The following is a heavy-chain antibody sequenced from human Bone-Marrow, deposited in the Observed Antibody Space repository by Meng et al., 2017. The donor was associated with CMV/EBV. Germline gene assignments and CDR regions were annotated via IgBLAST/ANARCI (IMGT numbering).Heavy chain of an antibody. J-gene: IGHJ4*02. CDR2: INPSGGST. V-gene: IGHV1-46*01. D-gene: IGHD6-6*01. CDR3: ARESLAARPQYYFDY. CDR1: GYTFTSYY. Sequence: ASVKVSCKASGYTFTSYYMHWVRQAPGQGLEWMGIINPSGGSTSYAQKFQGRVTMTRDTSTSTVYMELSRLRSDDTAVYYCARESLAARPQYYFDYWGQATLATVSS.